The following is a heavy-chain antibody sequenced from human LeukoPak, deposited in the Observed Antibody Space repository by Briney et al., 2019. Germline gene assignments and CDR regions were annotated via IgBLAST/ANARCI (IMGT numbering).Heavy chain of an antibody. J-gene: IGHJ4*02. CDR1: GYSFTSYW. CDR3: ARQTRNGSGSRGYSFDF. D-gene: IGHD3-10*01. Sequence: GESLRISCKGSGYSFTSYWIGWVRQMPGKGLEWMGIIYPGDSDTRYSPSFEGQVTISVDKSISTAYLQWSSLKASDTAMYYCARQTRNGSGSRGYSFDFWGQGTLVTVSS. CDR2: IYPGDSDT. V-gene: IGHV5-51*01.